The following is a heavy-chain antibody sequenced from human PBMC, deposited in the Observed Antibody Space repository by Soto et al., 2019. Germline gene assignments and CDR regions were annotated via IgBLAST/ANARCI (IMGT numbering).Heavy chain of an antibody. Sequence: GGSLRLSCAASGFTFSSYSMNWVRQAPGKGLEWVSSISSSSSYIYYADSVKGRFTISRDNAKNSLYLQMNSLRAEDTAVYYCARAHISFPYSSSWYQDAWGQGTLVTVSS. D-gene: IGHD6-13*01. V-gene: IGHV3-21*01. J-gene: IGHJ5*02. CDR1: GFTFSSYS. CDR2: ISSSSSYI. CDR3: ARAHISFPYSSSWYQDA.